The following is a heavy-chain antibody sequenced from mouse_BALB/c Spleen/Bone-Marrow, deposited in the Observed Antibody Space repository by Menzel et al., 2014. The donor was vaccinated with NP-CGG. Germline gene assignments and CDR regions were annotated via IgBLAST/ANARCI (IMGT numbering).Heavy chain of an antibody. V-gene: IGHV1-4*01. CDR3: TRYGNSHYYARDY. Sequence: QVQLQQSGAELARPGASVKMSCKASGYTFTYYTMYWVKQRPGQGLEWIGYINPNSDYTNYNQKFKDKATLTADKSSSTAYMQLSSPTSEDSAIYYCTRYGNSHYYARDYWGQGTSVTVSA. CDR1: GYTFTYYT. J-gene: IGHJ4*01. CDR2: INPNSDYT. D-gene: IGHD1-1*01.